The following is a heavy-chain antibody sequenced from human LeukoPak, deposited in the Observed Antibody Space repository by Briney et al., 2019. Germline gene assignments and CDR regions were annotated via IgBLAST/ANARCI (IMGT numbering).Heavy chain of an antibody. Sequence: SETLSLTCSVSGGSINSYYWNWIRQPPGKGLEWIGYIYSIGSGSTNPNPSLKSRITISVDTSENQFSLKLSSVTAADTAVYYCARLTGGNLDYWGQGTLVTVSS. CDR3: ARLTGGNLDY. D-gene: IGHD2-8*02. CDR1: GGSINSYY. V-gene: IGHV4-59*08. CDR2: IYSIGSGST. J-gene: IGHJ4*02.